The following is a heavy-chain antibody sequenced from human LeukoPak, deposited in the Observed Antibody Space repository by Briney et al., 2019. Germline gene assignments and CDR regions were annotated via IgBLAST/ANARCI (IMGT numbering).Heavy chain of an antibody. V-gene: IGHV3-48*03. D-gene: IGHD3-22*01. CDR1: GFTFSSYE. Sequence: GGSLRLSCAASGFTFSSYEMNWVRQAPGKGLEWVSYISSSGSTIYYADSVKGRFTISRDNAKNSLYLQMNSLRAEDTAVYYCARQPRYYYDSSGYYGYDYWGQGTLVTVSS. CDR2: ISSSGSTI. J-gene: IGHJ4*02. CDR3: ARQPRYYYDSSGYYGYDY.